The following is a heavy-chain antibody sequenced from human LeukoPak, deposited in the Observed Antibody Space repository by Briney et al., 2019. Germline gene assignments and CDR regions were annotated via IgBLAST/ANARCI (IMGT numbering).Heavy chain of an antibody. V-gene: IGHV3-64*01. CDR3: ARDDYYDSSGYYVNYYYYGMDV. CDR1: GFTFSSYA. D-gene: IGHD3-22*01. CDR2: ISSNGGST. J-gene: IGHJ6*02. Sequence: GGSLRLSCAASGFTFSSYAMHWVRQAPGKGLEYVSAISSNGGSTYYANSVKGRFTISRDNSKNTLYLQMGSLRAEDMAVYYCARDDYYDSSGYYVNYYYYGMDVWGQGTTVTVSS.